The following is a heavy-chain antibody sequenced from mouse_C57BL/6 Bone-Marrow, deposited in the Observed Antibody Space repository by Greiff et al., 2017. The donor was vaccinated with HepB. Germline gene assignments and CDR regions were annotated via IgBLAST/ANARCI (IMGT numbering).Heavy chain of an antibody. CDR2: ISGGGGNT. D-gene: IGHD4-1*01. Sequence: EVMLVESGGGLVKPGGSLKLSCAASGFTFSSYTMSWVRQTPEKRLEWVATISGGGGNTYYPDSVKGRFTISRDNAKNTLYLQMSSLRSEDTALYDCARLGRFMDYWGQGTSVTVSS. V-gene: IGHV5-9*01. CDR3: ARLGRFMDY. CDR1: GFTFSSYT. J-gene: IGHJ4*01.